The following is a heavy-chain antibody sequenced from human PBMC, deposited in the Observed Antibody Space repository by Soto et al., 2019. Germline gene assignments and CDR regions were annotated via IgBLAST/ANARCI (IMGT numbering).Heavy chain of an antibody. D-gene: IGHD3-3*01. CDR3: ARDRGSITIFGVVPYGMDV. V-gene: IGHV1-18*01. J-gene: IGHJ6*02. CDR1: GYTFTSYG. Sequence: ASVKVSCKASGYTFTSYGISWVRQAPGQGLEWMGWISAYNGNTNYAQKLQGRVTMTTDTSTSTAYMELSSLRSEDTAVYYCARDRGSITIFGVVPYGMDVWGQGTTVTVSS. CDR2: ISAYNGNT.